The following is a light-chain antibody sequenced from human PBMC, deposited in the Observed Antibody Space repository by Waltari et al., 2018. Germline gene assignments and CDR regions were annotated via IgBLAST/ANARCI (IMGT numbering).Light chain of an antibody. V-gene: IGKV1-6*02. CDR2: AVS. CDR1: QSVYNN. J-gene: IGKJ4*01. Sequence: IQMTQSPSALSASVGDRVTISCRASQSVYNNLAWYQQKPGKAPKLLLYAVSTLQSVIPSRFSGSGSGTQFTLTINNLQPEDSGTYICQHYYDYPLTFGGGTNVEI. CDR3: QHYYDYPLT.